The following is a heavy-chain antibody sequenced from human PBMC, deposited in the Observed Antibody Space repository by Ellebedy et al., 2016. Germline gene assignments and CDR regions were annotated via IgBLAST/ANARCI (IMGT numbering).Heavy chain of an antibody. CDR3: AAPGYCTNGVRYRGRNYYYGMDV. Sequence: ASVKVSCKASGDTFSSYAISWVRQAPGQGLAWMGRIIPILGIANYAQKFQGRVTITADKSTSTAYMELSSLRSEDTAVYYCAAPGYCTNGVRYRGRNYYYGMDVWGQGTTVTVSS. CDR1: GDTFSSYA. CDR2: IIPILGIA. D-gene: IGHD2-8*01. J-gene: IGHJ6*02. V-gene: IGHV1-69*04.